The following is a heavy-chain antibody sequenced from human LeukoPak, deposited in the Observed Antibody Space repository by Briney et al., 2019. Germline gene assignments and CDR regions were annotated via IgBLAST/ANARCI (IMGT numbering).Heavy chain of an antibody. CDR2: IYPGDSDT. D-gene: IGHD6-13*01. J-gene: IGHJ6*02. CDR1: GYSFTSYW. CDR3: ATLDIVAPGIENYYAMDV. Sequence: GESLKISCESSGYSFTSYWIAWVRQMPGKGLEWMGIIYPGDSDTRYSPTFQGQVTISADKSISTAYLQWSSLKASDTAMYYCATLDIVAPGIENYYAMDVWGQGTTVTVSS. V-gene: IGHV5-51*01.